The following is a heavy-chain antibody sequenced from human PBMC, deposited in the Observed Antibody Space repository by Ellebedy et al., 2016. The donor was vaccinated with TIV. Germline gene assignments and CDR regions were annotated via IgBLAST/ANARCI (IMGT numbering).Heavy chain of an antibody. Sequence: GESLKISCAASGFTFRNYALHWVRQAPGKGLEWVAVIASDGSNKYADSVKGRFTISRDNSKNTLYLQMYSLRAEDTAVYYCARDDTLAPTGTCIDYWGQGTLVTVAS. CDR1: GFTFRNYA. D-gene: IGHD6-13*01. CDR2: IASDGSNK. V-gene: IGHV3-30*04. J-gene: IGHJ4*02. CDR3: ARDDTLAPTGTCIDY.